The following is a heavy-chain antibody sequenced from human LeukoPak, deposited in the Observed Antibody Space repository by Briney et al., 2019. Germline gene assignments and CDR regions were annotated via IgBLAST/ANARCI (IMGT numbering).Heavy chain of an antibody. CDR1: GFTFSSYA. CDR3: AREGSGWYDYFDY. J-gene: IGHJ4*02. CDR2: ISYDGSNK. V-gene: IGHV3-30*04. D-gene: IGHD6-19*01. Sequence: PGRSLRLSCAASGFTFSSYAMHWVHQAPGKGLEWVAVISYDGSNKYYADSVKGRFTISRDNSKNTLYLQMNSLRAEDTAVYYCAREGSGWYDYFDYWGQGTLVTVSS.